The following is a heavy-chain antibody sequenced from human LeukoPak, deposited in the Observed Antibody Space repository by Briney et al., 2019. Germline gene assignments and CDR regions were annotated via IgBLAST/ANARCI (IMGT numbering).Heavy chain of an antibody. V-gene: IGHV4-39*07. Sequence: SETLSLTCTVSGGSISSSSYYWSWIRQPPEKGLEWIGEVDHSGSTKYNPSLKSRVTISVDTSKNQFSLNLRSVTAADTAVYYCARRGVPATRGWFNPWGQGTLVTVSS. CDR3: ARRGVPATRGWFNP. J-gene: IGHJ5*02. CDR1: GGSISSSSYY. CDR2: VDHSGST. D-gene: IGHD2-2*01.